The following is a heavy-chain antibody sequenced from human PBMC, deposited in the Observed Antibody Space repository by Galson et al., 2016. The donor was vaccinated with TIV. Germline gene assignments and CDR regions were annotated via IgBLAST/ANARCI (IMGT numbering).Heavy chain of an antibody. Sequence: SLRLSCAASGFTFSGYSMDWVRQAPGKGLEWLSYISSGRSSTIHYADSMKGRFTISRDNARNSLHLQMTSLRAEDTAVYYCARDRSGYTYGHESAYFDLWGRGTLVVVSS. CDR2: ISSGRSSTI. CDR1: GFTFSGYS. CDR3: ARDRSGYTYGHESAYFDL. D-gene: IGHD5-18*01. V-gene: IGHV3-48*01. J-gene: IGHJ2*01.